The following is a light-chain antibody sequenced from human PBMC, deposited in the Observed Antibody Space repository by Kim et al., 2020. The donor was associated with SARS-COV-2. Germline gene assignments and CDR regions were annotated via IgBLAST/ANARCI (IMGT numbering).Light chain of an antibody. Sequence: QSALTQPASVSGSPGQSITISCTGTSSDVGLYNYVAWYQQHPLRAPKLMIYDVTERPSGVSNRFSASKSGNTASLTISGLQPEDEADYYCNSYTNSGTYVFGTGTKVTVL. CDR1: SSDVGLYNY. V-gene: IGLV2-14*03. CDR2: DVT. J-gene: IGLJ1*01. CDR3: NSYTNSGTYV.